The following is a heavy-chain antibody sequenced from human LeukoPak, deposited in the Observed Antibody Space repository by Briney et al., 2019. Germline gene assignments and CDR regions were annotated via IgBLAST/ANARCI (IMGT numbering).Heavy chain of an antibody. CDR3: ARMVGYYYDSSGYYEDWFDH. V-gene: IGHV4-34*01. CDR1: GGSFSGYY. D-gene: IGHD3-22*01. Sequence: SETLSLTCAVYGGSFSGYYWSWIRQPPGKGLEWIGEINHSGSTNYNPSLKSRVTISVDTSKNQFSLKLSSVTAADTAVYYCARMVGYYYDSSGYYEDWFDHWGQGTLVTVSS. CDR2: INHSGST. J-gene: IGHJ5*02.